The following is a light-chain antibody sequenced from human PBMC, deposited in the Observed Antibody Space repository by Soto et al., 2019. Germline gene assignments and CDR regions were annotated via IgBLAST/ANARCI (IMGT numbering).Light chain of an antibody. CDR3: QQRDDWAFT. V-gene: IGKV3-11*01. J-gene: IGKJ3*01. CDR2: DAS. Sequence: EIVLTQSPATLSLSPGEGATLSCRASQSVTDYLGWYQQRPGQPPRLLIYDASKRAAGVPPRFSGSGFGTDFTLTISSLEPEDFAVYFCQQRDDWAFTFGRGTKVDI. CDR1: QSVTDY.